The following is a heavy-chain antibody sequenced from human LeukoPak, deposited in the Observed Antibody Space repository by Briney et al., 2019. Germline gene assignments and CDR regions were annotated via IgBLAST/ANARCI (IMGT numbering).Heavy chain of an antibody. CDR3: ARTPGERYCSGGSCYFHYYYMDV. D-gene: IGHD2-15*01. V-gene: IGHV3-21*01. CDR2: ISSISIYI. J-gene: IGHJ6*03. Sequence: GGSLRLSCAASGFTFSSYTMNWVRQAPGKGLEWVSSISSISIYIYYADSVKGRFSITRDNARNSLYLQMNSLRAEDKAVYYCARTPGERYCSGGSCYFHYYYMDVWGKGTTVTVS. CDR1: GFTFSSYT.